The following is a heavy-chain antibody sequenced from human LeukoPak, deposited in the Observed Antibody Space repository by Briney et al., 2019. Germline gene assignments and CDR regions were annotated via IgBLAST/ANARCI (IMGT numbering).Heavy chain of an antibody. CDR1: GFTFNNYA. D-gene: IGHD6-19*01. J-gene: IGHJ5*02. V-gene: IGHV3-23*01. CDR3: AKDRASGSGSYSYRGFNH. Sequence: GGSLRLSCAASGFTFNNYAMSWVRQAPGRGLEWVSAISSGGDYTNSADSVKGRFTISRDNSKNTLYLQMNSLRAEDTAVYYCAKDRASGSGSYSYRGFNHWGQGTLVTVSS. CDR2: ISSGGDYT.